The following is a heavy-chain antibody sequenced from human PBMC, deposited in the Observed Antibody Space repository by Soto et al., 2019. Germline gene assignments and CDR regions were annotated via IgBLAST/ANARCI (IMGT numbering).Heavy chain of an antibody. V-gene: IGHV5-51*01. CDR3: ARLAEWELPFDY. J-gene: IGHJ4*02. CDR1: GYSCTSYW. D-gene: IGHD1-26*01. Sequence: PGESLKISCKGSGYSCTSYWIALVRQMSGKGLEWMGIIYPGDSDTTYSPSFQGQVTISADKSISTAYLQWSSLKASDTAMYYCARLAEWELPFDYWGQGTLVTVSS. CDR2: IYPGDSDT.